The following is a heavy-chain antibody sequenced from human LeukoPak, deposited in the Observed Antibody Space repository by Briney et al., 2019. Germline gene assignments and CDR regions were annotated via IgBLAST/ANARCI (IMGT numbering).Heavy chain of an antibody. D-gene: IGHD6-19*01. Sequence: PGGPLRLSCAASGFTFSDYYMSWIRQAPGKGLEWVSYISSSGSTIYYADSVKGRFTISRDNAKNSLFLQMNSLRAEDTAVYYCARRAYSSGWYSFDYWGQGTLVTVSS. J-gene: IGHJ4*02. CDR2: ISSSGSTI. V-gene: IGHV3-11*01. CDR3: ARRAYSSGWYSFDY. CDR1: GFTFSDYY.